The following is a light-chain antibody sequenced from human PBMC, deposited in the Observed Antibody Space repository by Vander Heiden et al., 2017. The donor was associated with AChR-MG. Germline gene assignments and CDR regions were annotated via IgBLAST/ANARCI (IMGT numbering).Light chain of an antibody. CDR3: QQLCNWPRT. V-gene: IGKV3-11*01. J-gene: IGKJ1*01. Sequence: ETVLTQSPATLSLPPGERATLPCRSSHPITNFLAWYRTKPGQTPWLVMYDWSNSATGIPARVSGSGSWTDFTLTISSLEPDDSAVYYCQQLCNWPRTFGQGTKVEVK. CDR2: DWS. CDR1: HPITNF.